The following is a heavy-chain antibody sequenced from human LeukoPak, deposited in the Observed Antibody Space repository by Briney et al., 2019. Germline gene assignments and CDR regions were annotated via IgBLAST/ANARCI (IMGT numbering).Heavy chain of an antibody. CDR2: IYSGGST. CDR3: ARSPKGLPYYFDY. D-gene: IGHD3-16*01. J-gene: IGHJ4*02. Sequence: GGFLRLSCAASGFTVSSNYMSWVRQAPGKGLEWVSVIYSGGSTYYADSVKGRFTISRDNSKNTLYLQMNSLRAEDTAVYYCARSPKGLPYYFDYWGQGTLVTVSS. V-gene: IGHV3-53*01. CDR1: GFTVSSNY.